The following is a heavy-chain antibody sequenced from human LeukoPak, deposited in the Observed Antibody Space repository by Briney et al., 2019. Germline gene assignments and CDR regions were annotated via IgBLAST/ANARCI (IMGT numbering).Heavy chain of an antibody. D-gene: IGHD3-3*01. V-gene: IGHV3-33*01. J-gene: IGHJ4*02. CDR3: AREASDYYRDF. CDR1: GFTFSIHG. CDR2: IWYDGSKK. Sequence: GGSLRLSCAASGFTFSIHGMHWVRQAPGKGLEWVAVIWYDGSKKYYGDSVKGRFTISRDDSKNTLYLQMNSLRAEDTAVYYCAREASDYYRDFWGQGTLVTVSS.